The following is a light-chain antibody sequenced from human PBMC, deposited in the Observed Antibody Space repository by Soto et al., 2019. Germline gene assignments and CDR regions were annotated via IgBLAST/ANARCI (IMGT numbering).Light chain of an antibody. Sequence: QSVLTQPRSVSGSPGQSVTISCTGTSSDVDGYDFVSWYQQHPAKAPKLIIFDVTKRPSGVPVCFSGSKSGNTASLTISGLQAEDEADYYCCSFAGSHTLYVFGTGTKVTVL. J-gene: IGLJ1*01. V-gene: IGLV2-11*01. CDR2: DVT. CDR3: CSFAGSHTLYV. CDR1: SSDVDGYDF.